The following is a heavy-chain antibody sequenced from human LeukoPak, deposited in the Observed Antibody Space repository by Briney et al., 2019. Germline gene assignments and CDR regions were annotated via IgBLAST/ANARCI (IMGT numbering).Heavy chain of an antibody. J-gene: IGHJ4*02. Sequence: ASVKVSRKASGGTFSSYAISWVRQAPGQGLEWMGGIIPIFGTANYAQKFQGRVTITTDESTSTAYMELSSLRSEDTAVYYCARDRSIAARVGFDYWGQGTLATVSS. V-gene: IGHV1-69*05. CDR3: ARDRSIAARVGFDY. CDR1: GGTFSSYA. CDR2: IIPIFGTA. D-gene: IGHD6-6*01.